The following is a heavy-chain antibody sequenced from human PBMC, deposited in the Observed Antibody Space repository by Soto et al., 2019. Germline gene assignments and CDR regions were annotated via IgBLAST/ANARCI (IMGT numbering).Heavy chain of an antibody. CDR2: IRSKANSYAT. CDR1: GFTFSGSA. D-gene: IGHD3-22*01. V-gene: IGHV3-73*02. CDR3: TRHESGDSSGYYYADDAFDI. J-gene: IGHJ3*02. Sequence: EVQLVESGGGLVQPGGSLKLSCAASGFTFSGSAMHWVRQASGKGLEWVGRIRSKANSYATAYAASVKGRFTISRDDSKNTAYLQMNSLKIEDTAVYYCTRHESGDSSGYYYADDAFDIWGQGTMVTVSS.